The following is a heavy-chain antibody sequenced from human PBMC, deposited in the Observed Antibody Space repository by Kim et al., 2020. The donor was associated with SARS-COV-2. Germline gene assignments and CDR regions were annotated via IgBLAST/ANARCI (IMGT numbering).Heavy chain of an antibody. J-gene: IGHJ4*02. CDR2: ISGGASTT. Sequence: GGSLRLSCAASEFIFNNYAMNWVRQAPGKGLEWVSSISGGASTTYYADSVKGRFTISRDNSKNTLYLQMNSLRAEDTAAYYCAKGFSSWSPFDYWCQGTL. D-gene: IGHD6-13*01. V-gene: IGHV3-23*01. CDR1: EFIFNNYA. CDR3: AKGFSSWSPFDY.